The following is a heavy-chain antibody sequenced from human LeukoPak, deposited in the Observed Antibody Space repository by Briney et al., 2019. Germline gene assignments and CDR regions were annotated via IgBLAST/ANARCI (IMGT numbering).Heavy chain of an antibody. V-gene: IGHV4-59*01. Sequence: SETLSLTCTVSGGSISSYYWSWIRQPPGKGLEWIGYIYYSGSTNYNPSLKSRVTISVDTSKNQFSLKLSSVTAADTAVYYCARGNYGGYGGDFDYWGQGTLVTVSS. J-gene: IGHJ4*02. CDR2: IYYSGST. CDR3: ARGNYGGYGGDFDY. CDR1: GGSISSYY. D-gene: IGHD4-17*01.